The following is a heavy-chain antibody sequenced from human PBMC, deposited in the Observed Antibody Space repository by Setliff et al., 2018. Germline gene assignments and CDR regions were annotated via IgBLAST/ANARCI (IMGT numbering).Heavy chain of an antibody. CDR1: GFTFSTYW. Sequence: GGSLRLSCAGSGFTFSTYWIHWVRQAPGKGLVWVSSVNRDGSATYYADSVKGRFTTSRDNAKNTVYLQMNSLWAEDTAVYYCAKRGDSSSWLEYWGQGTLVTVSS. D-gene: IGHD6-13*01. J-gene: IGHJ4*02. CDR3: AKRGDSSSWLEY. V-gene: IGHV3-74*01. CDR2: VNRDGSAT.